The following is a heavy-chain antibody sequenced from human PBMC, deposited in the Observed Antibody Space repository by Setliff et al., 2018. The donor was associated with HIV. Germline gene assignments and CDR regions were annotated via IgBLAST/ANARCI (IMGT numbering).Heavy chain of an antibody. CDR2: IYHSGST. Sequence: PSETLPLTCAVSGGSISSSNWWSWVRQPPGKGLEWIGEIYHSGSTNYNPSLKSRVTISVDKSKNQFSLKLSSVTAADTAVYYCARQGEGYDSSGYYYTLDYWGQGTLVTVSS. CDR1: GGSISSSNW. CDR3: ARQGEGYDSSGYYYTLDY. J-gene: IGHJ4*02. D-gene: IGHD3-22*01. V-gene: IGHV4-4*02.